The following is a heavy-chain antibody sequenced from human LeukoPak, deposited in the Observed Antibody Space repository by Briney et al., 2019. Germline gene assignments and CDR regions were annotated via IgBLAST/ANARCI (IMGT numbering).Heavy chain of an antibody. V-gene: IGHV4-4*07. CDR3: ARESIVVGNYGMDV. D-gene: IGHD3-22*01. CDR1: GGSISSYY. Sequence: PSETLSLTCTVSGGSISSYYWSWIRQPAGKGLEWIGRIYTSGSTNYNPSLKSRVTISVDTSKNQFSLKLSSVTAADTAVYYCARESIVVGNYGMDVWGQGTTVTVSS. CDR2: IYTSGST. J-gene: IGHJ6*02.